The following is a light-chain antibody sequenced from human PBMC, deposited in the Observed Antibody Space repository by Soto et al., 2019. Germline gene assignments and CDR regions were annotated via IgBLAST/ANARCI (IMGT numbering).Light chain of an antibody. V-gene: IGKV1-6*01. J-gene: IGKJ1*01. CDR3: LQEYNYPWT. Sequence: AIQITRSPSSLSSSVGDRVTIACRAIQGIRNDLGWYQQKPGKAPKLLIYAASSLPSGVPSRFSGSGSGTDFTLTISSLQPEDFATYYCLQEYNYPWTFGQGTKVDIK. CDR1: QGIRND. CDR2: AAS.